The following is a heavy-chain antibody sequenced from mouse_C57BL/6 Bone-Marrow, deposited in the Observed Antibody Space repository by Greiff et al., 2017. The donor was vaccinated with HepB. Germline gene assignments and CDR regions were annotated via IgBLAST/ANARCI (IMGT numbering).Heavy chain of an antibody. D-gene: IGHD2-5*01. V-gene: IGHV1-81*01. CDR2: IYPRSGNT. J-gene: IGHJ3*01. Sequence: SGAELARPGASVKLSCKASGYTFTSYGISWVKQRTGQGLEWIGEIYPRSGNTYYNEKFKGKATLTADKSSSTAYMELRSLTSEDSAVYFCARCRYSNLGAYWGQGTRVTVSA. CDR1: GYTFTSYG. CDR3: ARCRYSNLGAY.